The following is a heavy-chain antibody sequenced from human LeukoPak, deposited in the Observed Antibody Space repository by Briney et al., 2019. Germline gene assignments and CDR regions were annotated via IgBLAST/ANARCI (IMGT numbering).Heavy chain of an antibody. J-gene: IGHJ4*02. CDR2: IHPSTGSP. D-gene: IGHD3-16*02. Sequence: ASVKVSCKASGYSFSNYAMNWVRQAPGQGLEWMGWIHPSTGSPAYAQGFTGGFVFSLDTSVSTTYLLITSLKAEDTAVYFCARALDSLGGLSLPDYWGQGTLVAVSS. V-gene: IGHV7-4-1*02. CDR1: GYSFSNYA. CDR3: ARALDSLGGLSLPDY.